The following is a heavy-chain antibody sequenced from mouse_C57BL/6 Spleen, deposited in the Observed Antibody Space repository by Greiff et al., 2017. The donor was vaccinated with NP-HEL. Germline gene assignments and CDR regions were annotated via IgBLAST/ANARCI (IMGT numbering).Heavy chain of an antibody. CDR2: IYPGDGDT. V-gene: IGHV1-82*01. J-gene: IGHJ2*01. CDR1: GYAFSSSW. Sequence: QVQLQQSGPELVKPGASVKISCKASGYAFSSSWMHWVKQRPGQGLEWIGRIYPGDGDTNYNGKFKGKATLTADKSSSTAYMQLSSLTSGDSAVYFCARQTSYFDYWGQGTTLTVSS. CDR3: ARQTSYFDY.